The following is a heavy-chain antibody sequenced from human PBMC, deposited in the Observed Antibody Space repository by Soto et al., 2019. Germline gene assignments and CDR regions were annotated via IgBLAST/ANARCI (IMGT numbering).Heavy chain of an antibody. CDR3: ARNWNVLRFLEWLTFDY. CDR2: IYSGGST. J-gene: IGHJ4*02. V-gene: IGHV3-53*01. D-gene: IGHD3-3*01. Sequence: GGSLRLSCAASGFTVSSNYMSWVRQAPGKGLEWVSVIYSGGSTYYADSVKGRFTISRDNSKNTLYLQMNSLRAEDTAVYYCARNWNVLRFLEWLTFDYWGQGTLVTVSS. CDR1: GFTVSSNY.